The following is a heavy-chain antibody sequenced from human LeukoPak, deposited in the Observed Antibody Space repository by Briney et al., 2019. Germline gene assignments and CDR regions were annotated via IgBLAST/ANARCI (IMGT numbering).Heavy chain of an antibody. CDR2: SNIDGRST. D-gene: IGHD6-19*01. V-gene: IGHV3-74*01. J-gene: IGHJ4*02. Sequence: HPGGSLRLSCAASGFTFSTYWMHWVRQAPGKGLVWVSRSNIDGRSTTYADSVKGRFTISRDNAKNTMFLQMNSLRAEDTAMYYCVREFRMTVSGMSRRFFDYWGQGTLVTVSS. CDR3: VREFRMTVSGMSRRFFDY. CDR1: GFTFSTYW.